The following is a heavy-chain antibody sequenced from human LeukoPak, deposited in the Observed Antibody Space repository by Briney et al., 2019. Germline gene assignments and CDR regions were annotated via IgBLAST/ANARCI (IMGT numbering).Heavy chain of an antibody. J-gene: IGHJ6*02. CDR3: ATIFPPSYYYYYGMDV. V-gene: IGHV1-24*01. Sequence: ASVKVSCKVSGYTLTELSMHWVRQAPGKGLEWMGGFDPEDGETIYAQKFQGRVTMTEDTSTDTAYMELRSLRSEDTAVYYCATIFPPSYYYYYGMDVWGQGTTVTVSS. CDR1: GYTLTELS. CDR2: FDPEDGET. D-gene: IGHD3-3*02.